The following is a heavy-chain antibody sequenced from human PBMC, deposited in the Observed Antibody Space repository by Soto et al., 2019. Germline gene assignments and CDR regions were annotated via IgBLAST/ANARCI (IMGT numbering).Heavy chain of an antibody. J-gene: IGHJ4*02. D-gene: IGHD3-22*01. Sequence: AGGSLRLSCAASGFTFSSYWMHWVRQAPGKGLVWVSRINSDGSSTSYADSVKGRFTISRDNAKNTLYLRMNSLRAEDTAVYYCARGLRDYYDSSGSDYVGYWGQGTLVTVSS. CDR3: ARGLRDYYDSSGSDYVGY. CDR1: GFTFSSYW. V-gene: IGHV3-74*01. CDR2: INSDGSST.